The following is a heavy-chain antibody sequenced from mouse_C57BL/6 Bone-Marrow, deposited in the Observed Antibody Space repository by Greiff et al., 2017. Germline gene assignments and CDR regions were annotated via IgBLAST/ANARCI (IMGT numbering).Heavy chain of an antibody. V-gene: IGHV5-4*01. CDR3: ARECDYFYYAMDY. CDR2: ISDGGSYT. Sequence: EVTLMESGGGLVKPGGSLKLSCAASGFTFSSYAMSWVRQTPEKRLEWVATISDGGSYTYYPDNVKGRFTISRDNAKNNLYLQMSHLKSEDTAMYYCARECDYFYYAMDYWGQGTSVTVSS. D-gene: IGHD2-4*01. CDR1: GFTFSSYA. J-gene: IGHJ4*01.